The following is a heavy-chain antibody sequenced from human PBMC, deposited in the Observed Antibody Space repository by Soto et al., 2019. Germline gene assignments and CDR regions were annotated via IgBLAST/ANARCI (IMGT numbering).Heavy chain of an antibody. CDR1: GYTFTSYG. CDR2: ISAYNGNT. V-gene: IGHV1-18*04. Sequence: SVKVSCKASGYTFTSYGISWVRQAPGQGLEWTGWISAYNGNTNYAQKLQGRVTMTTDTSTSTAYMELRSLRSDDTAVYYCARANYHYYDSSGYESGFFQHWGQGTLVTVSS. D-gene: IGHD3-22*01. CDR3: ARANYHYYDSSGYESGFFQH. J-gene: IGHJ1*01.